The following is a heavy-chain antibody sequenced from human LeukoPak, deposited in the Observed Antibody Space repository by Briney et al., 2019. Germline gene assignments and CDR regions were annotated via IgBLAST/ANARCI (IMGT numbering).Heavy chain of an antibody. D-gene: IGHD3-22*01. J-gene: IGHJ5*02. CDR1: GGSISSYY. V-gene: IGHV4-59*01. CDR3: ARGHYYDSSGYNWFDP. CDR2: IYYSGST. Sequence: PSETLSLTCTVSGGSISSYYWSWIRQPPGKGLEWIGYIYYSGSTNYNLSLKSRVTISVDTSKNQFSLKLSSVTAADTAVYYCARGHYYDSSGYNWFDPWGQGTLVTVSS.